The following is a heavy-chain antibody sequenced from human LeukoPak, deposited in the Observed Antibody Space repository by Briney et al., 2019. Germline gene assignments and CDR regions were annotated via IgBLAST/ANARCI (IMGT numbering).Heavy chain of an antibody. D-gene: IGHD5-18*01. CDR2: ISWNSGSM. J-gene: IGHJ5*02. CDR3: AKEAGGYSYGYRWFDP. Sequence: GRSLRLSCAASGFTFDDYAMHWVRQAPGKGLEWVSGISWNSGSMGYADSVKGRFTISRDNARNSLYLQMNSLRAEDTALYYCAKEAGGYSYGYRWFDPWGQGTLVTVSS. V-gene: IGHV3-9*01. CDR1: GFTFDDYA.